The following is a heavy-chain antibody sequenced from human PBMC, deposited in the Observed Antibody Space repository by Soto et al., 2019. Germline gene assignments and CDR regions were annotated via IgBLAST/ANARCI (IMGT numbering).Heavy chain of an antibody. Sequence: SETLSLTCGVSGGTVASSHWWSWVRQSPGRGLEWIGNVYHTGDTNFNPSLQSRVTFSVDKSNNQFSLRLTSVTAADTAVYFCAREIVSAGGNNYFDPWGPGTLVTVSS. CDR1: GGTVASSHW. CDR3: AREIVSAGGNNYFDP. D-gene: IGHD3-16*01. J-gene: IGHJ5*02. CDR2: VYHTGDT. V-gene: IGHV4-4*02.